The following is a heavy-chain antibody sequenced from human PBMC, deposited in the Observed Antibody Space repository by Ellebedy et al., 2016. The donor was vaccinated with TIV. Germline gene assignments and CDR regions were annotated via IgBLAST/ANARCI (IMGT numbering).Heavy chain of an antibody. Sequence: SETLSLTCTVSGGSISSSDYYWGWIRQPPGTGLEWTGSVYYSGSTYYNASLKSRVTISVDTSKNQFSLKLSSVTAADTAVYYCAKDPITMVRGVMQNWFDPWGQGTLVTVSS. CDR3: AKDPITMVRGVMQNWFDP. CDR1: GGSISSSDYY. V-gene: IGHV4-39*07. J-gene: IGHJ5*02. CDR2: VYYSGST. D-gene: IGHD3-10*01.